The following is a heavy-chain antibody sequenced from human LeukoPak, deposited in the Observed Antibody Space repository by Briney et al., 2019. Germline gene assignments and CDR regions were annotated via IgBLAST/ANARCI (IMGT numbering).Heavy chain of an antibody. CDR3: ARVPPGSGYYPYDY. J-gene: IGHJ4*02. CDR1: GFIFDDYA. V-gene: IGHV3-9*01. Sequence: PGRSLRLSCAASGFIFDDYAMHWVRQAPGKGLEWVSGISWNSGIIDYADSVKGRFTISRDNAKNSLYLQMNSLRAEDTAVYYCARVPPGSGYYPYDYWGQGTLVTVSS. D-gene: IGHD3-22*01. CDR2: ISWNSGII.